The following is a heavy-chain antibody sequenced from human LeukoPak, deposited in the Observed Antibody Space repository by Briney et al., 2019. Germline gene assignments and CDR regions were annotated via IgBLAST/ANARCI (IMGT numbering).Heavy chain of an antibody. J-gene: IGHJ4*02. D-gene: IGHD6-19*01. CDR3: AKGESSSGRLDY. CDR2: ISWDGGST. V-gene: IGHV3-43D*03. Sequence: AGGSLRLSCAASGFTFDDYAMHWVRHAPGKCLEWVSLISWDGGSTYYADSVKGRFTISRDNSKNSLYLQMNSLRAEDTALYYCAKGESSSGRLDYWGQGTLVTVSS. CDR1: GFTFDDYA.